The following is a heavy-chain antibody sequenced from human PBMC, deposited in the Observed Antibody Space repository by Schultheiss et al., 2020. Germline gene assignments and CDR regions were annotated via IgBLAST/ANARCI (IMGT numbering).Heavy chain of an antibody. V-gene: IGHV1-69*13. CDR1: GYTFTDYY. CDR2: IIPIFGTA. Sequence: SVKVSCKASGYTFTDYYIHWVRQAPGQGLEWMGGIIPIFGTANYAQKFQGRVTITADESTSTAYMELRSLRSDDTAVYYCARDSRYFDLWGRGTLVTVSS. J-gene: IGHJ2*01. CDR3: ARDSRYFDL.